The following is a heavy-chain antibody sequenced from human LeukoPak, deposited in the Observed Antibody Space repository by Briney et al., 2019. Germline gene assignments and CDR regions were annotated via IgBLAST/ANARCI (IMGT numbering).Heavy chain of an antibody. CDR3: ATGGAYTSGWYNI. Sequence: PPETLSLTCTVSGGSVGGFYWTWIRQPPGGGMQWIGFIFSSGGTNYNPSLKSRVAISTDTSKNQVSLRVTSVTAADTAVYYCATGGAYTSGWYNIWGQGTLVSVSS. CDR2: IFSSGGT. CDR1: GGSVGGFY. V-gene: IGHV4-4*09. J-gene: IGHJ4*02. D-gene: IGHD6-19*01.